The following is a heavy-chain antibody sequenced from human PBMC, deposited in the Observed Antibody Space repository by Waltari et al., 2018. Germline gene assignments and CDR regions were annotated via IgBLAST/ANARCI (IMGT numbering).Heavy chain of an antibody. V-gene: IGHV4-34*01. CDR3: ARGPSGSSWYGDY. Sequence: QVQLQQWGAGLLKPSETLSLTCAVYGGSFSGYYWSWIRQPPGKGLEWIGEINHSGSTNDNPSLKSRVTISVDPSKNQFSLKLSSVTAAATAVYYCARGPSGSSWYGDYWGQGTLVTVSS. CDR2: INHSGST. D-gene: IGHD6-13*01. CDR1: GGSFSGYY. J-gene: IGHJ4*02.